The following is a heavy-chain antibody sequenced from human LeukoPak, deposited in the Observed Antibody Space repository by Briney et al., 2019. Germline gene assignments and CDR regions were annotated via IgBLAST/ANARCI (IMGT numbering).Heavy chain of an antibody. V-gene: IGHV4-59*01. CDR2: IYYSGST. D-gene: IGHD3-22*01. J-gene: IGHJ3*02. Sequence: SETLSLTCTVSGGSISSYYWSWIRQPPGKGLEWIGCIYYSGSTNYNPSLKSRVTISVDTSKNQFSLKLSSVTAADTAVYYCATSLDSSGYWDAFDIWGQGTMVTVSS. CDR3: ATSLDSSGYWDAFDI. CDR1: GGSISSYY.